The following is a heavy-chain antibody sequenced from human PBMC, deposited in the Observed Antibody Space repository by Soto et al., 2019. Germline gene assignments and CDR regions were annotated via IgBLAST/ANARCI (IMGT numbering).Heavy chain of an antibody. J-gene: IGHJ4*02. V-gene: IGHV1-8*01. CDR2: MNPNSGDT. D-gene: IGHD4-17*01. CDR1: GYTFTSYD. CDR3: ARDARDYGDYVIDY. Sequence: GASVKVSCKASGYTFTSYDINWVRQATGQGLEWMGWMNPNSGDTGYAQKFQGWVTMTRDTSISTAYMELSRLRSDDTAVYYCARDARDYGDYVIDYWGQGTLVTVSS.